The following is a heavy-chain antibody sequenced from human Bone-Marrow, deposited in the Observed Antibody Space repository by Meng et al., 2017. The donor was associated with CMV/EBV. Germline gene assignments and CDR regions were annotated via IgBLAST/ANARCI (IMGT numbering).Heavy chain of an antibody. CDR3: ARAILYSTGY. CDR2: IYSGGTT. J-gene: IGHJ4*02. Sequence: GGSLRLSCAASGFTVSSTYMNWVRQAPGKGLEWVSVIYSGGTTHYADSVKGRFTISRDISKNTLDLQMNYLRTEDTAVYYCARAILYSTGYWGQGTLVTVSS. CDR1: GFTVSSTY. D-gene: IGHD2-8*02. V-gene: IGHV3-53*01.